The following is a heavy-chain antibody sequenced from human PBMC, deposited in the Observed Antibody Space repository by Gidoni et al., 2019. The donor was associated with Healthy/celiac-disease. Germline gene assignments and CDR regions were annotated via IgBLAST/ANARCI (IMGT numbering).Heavy chain of an antibody. CDR3: AKELGAARPDYDYGMDV. Sequence: QVQLVESGGGVVQPGRSLRLSCAASGFTFSSYGMHWVRQAPGKGLEWVAVISYDGSNKYYADSVKGRFTISRDNSKNTLYLQMNSLRAEDTAVYYCAKELGAARPDYDYGMDVWGQGTTVTVSS. J-gene: IGHJ6*02. CDR1: GFTFSSYG. V-gene: IGHV3-30*18. CDR2: ISYDGSNK. D-gene: IGHD6-6*01.